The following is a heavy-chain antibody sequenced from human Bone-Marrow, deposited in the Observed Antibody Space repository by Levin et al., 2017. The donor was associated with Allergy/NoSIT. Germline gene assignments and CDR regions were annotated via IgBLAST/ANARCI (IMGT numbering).Heavy chain of an antibody. Sequence: GESLKISCVASGFTFDTYEMNWVRQAPGKGLEWVSFILSNGKTKYYADSVKGRFTISRDNAKNSLYLQMDSLRVEDTAVYFCARDYIMSFGMVNDDFYYGMDVWGQGTTVTVSS. V-gene: IGHV3-48*03. J-gene: IGHJ6*02. CDR1: GFTFDTYE. CDR3: ARDYIMSFGMVNDDFYYGMDV. D-gene: IGHD3/OR15-3a*01. CDR2: ILSNGKTK.